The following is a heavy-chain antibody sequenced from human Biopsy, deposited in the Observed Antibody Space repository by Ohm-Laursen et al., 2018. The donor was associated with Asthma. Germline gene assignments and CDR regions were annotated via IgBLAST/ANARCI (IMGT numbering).Heavy chain of an antibody. Sequence: GTLSLTCILSSGSGGYMRSGNYYWGWIRQPPGKGLEWIGSIYYSGTTYYNPSLECRVTVSADTSKKQFSLKLISVTAADTAVYYCVRGSSSWHHGPFHYYYGLDVWGQGTTATVSS. D-gene: IGHD6-13*01. J-gene: IGHJ6*02. V-gene: IGHV4-39*01. CDR3: VRGSSSWHHGPFHYYYGLDV. CDR1: SGSGGYMRSGNYY. CDR2: IYYSGTT.